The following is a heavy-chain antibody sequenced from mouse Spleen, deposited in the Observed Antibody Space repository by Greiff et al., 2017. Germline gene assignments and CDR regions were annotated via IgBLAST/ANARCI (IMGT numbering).Heavy chain of an antibody. D-gene: IGHD1-1*01. V-gene: IGHV1-64*01. CDR3: ARWPHYYGSSAWFAY. CDR1: GYTFTSYW. CDR2: IHPNSGST. J-gene: IGHJ3*01. Sequence: QVQLKQPGAELVKPGASVKLSCKASGYTFTSYWMHWVKQRPGQGLEWIGMIHPNSGSTNYNEKFKSKATLTVDKSSSTAYMQLSSLTSEDSAVYYCARWPHYYGSSAWFAYWGQGTLVTVSA.